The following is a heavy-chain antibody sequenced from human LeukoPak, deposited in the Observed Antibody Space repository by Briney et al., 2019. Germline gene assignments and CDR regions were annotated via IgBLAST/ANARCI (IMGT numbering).Heavy chain of an antibody. V-gene: IGHV4-34*09. CDR1: GGSFSGYY. Sequence: SETLSLTCAVYGGSFSGYYWSWIRQPPGKGLEWIGEINHSGSTYYNPSLKSRVTISVDTSKNQFSLKLSSVTAADTAVYYCARMGSGYDLNYWGQGTLVTVSS. J-gene: IGHJ4*02. CDR2: INHSGST. CDR3: ARMGSGYDLNY. D-gene: IGHD5-12*01.